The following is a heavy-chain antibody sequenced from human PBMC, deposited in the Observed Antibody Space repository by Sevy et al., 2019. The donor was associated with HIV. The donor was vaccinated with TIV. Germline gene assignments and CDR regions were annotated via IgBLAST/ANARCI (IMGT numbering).Heavy chain of an antibody. J-gene: IGHJ4*02. Sequence: SETLSLTCAVSGVSVSSDTYYWSWIRQPPGKGLEWIGYVYHTGSTKYSPSFKRRVTISVDTSKNQFSLRLFSVAAADTAVYYCAREPYFFDRSGYYWDYWGQGALVTVSS. CDR3: AREPYFFDRSGYYWDY. D-gene: IGHD3-22*01. CDR2: VYHTGST. CDR1: GVSVSSDTYY. V-gene: IGHV4-61*01.